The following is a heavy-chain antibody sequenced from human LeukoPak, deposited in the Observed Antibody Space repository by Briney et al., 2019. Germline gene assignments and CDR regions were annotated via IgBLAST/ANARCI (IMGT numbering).Heavy chain of an antibody. CDR2: MSSGSRYI. CDR3: ARDRPTGASRVFVVQ. Sequence: PEGSLRLSCTASGFSFSTYAMTWVRQAPGKGREWISSMSSGSRYIYYADSVRGRFTISRDNTKNSLYLLMNNLRAEDTAIYYCARDRPTGASRVFVVQWGQGTPVTVSS. V-gene: IGHV3-21*06. CDR1: GFSFSTYA. J-gene: IGHJ4*02. D-gene: IGHD2-15*01.